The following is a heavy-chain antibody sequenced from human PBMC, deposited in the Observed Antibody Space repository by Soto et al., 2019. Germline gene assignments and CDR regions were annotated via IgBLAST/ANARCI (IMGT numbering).Heavy chain of an antibody. CDR2: ISHTGSA. D-gene: IGHD1-7*01. Sequence: PSETLSLTCGVSGSSISNDNLWSWIRQHPGKGLEWIGYISHTGSAFYNPSLKSRVSISIDTSTDKFSLRLSSLTAADTAVYYCARWELRDFDSWGPGTLVTVYS. CDR3: ARWELRDFDS. V-gene: IGHV4-31*11. J-gene: IGHJ4*02. CDR1: GSSISNDNL.